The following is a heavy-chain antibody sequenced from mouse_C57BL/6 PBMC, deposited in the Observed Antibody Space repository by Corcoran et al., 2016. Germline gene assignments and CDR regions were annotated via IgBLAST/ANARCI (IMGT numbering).Heavy chain of an antibody. V-gene: IGHV9-3*01. J-gene: IGHJ4*01. CDR1: GYTFTTYG. CDR3: ARSTTVVAWDY. CDR2: INTYSGVP. Sequence: QIQLVQSGPELKKPGETVKISCKASGYTFTTYGMSWVKQAPGKGLKWMGWINTYSGVPTYAADFKGRFAFSLETSASTAYLQINNLKNEDTATYFCARSTTVVAWDYWGQGTSVTVSS. D-gene: IGHD1-1*01.